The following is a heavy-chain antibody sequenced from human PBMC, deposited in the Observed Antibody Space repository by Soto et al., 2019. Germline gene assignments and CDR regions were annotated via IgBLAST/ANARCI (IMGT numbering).Heavy chain of an antibody. CDR2: INHSGST. V-gene: IGHV4-34*01. D-gene: IGHD2-2*01. J-gene: IGHJ6*03. CDR3: ARENGYCSSTSCPPAPYYYYYMDV. CDR1: GGSFSGYY. Sequence: QVQLQQWGAGLLKPSETLSLTCAVYGGSFSGYYWSWIRQPPGKGLGWIGEINHSGSTNYNPSLKSRVTISGDTSKNQFSLKLSSVTAADTAVYYCARENGYCSSTSCPPAPYYYYYMDVWGKGTTVTVSS.